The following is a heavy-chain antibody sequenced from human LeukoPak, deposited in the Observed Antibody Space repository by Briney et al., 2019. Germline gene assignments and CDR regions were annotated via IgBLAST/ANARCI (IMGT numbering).Heavy chain of an antibody. V-gene: IGHV4-59*01. Sequence: SETLSLTCTVSDGSISAYYWSWIRQPPGRGLEWIGYVFYSGSPNYNPSLKGRVTISVDTSKNQCSLKIRSVTAADTAVYFCAREIRRRSGWFDPWGQGTLVTVSS. J-gene: IGHJ5*02. CDR3: AREIRRRSGWFDP. CDR1: DGSISAYY. CDR2: VFYSGSP.